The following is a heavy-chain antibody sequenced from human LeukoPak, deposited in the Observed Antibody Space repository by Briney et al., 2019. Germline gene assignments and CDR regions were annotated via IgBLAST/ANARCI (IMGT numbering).Heavy chain of an antibody. D-gene: IGHD3-3*01. CDR1: GYTFTSYY. Sequence: ASVKVSCKASGYTFTSYYMHWVRQAPGQGLEWMGWINPNSGGTNYAQKFQGRVTMTRDTSISTAYMELSRLRSDDTAVYYCARDRRTFWSGYYRYNWFDPWGQGTLVTVSS. CDR2: INPNSGGT. CDR3: ARDRRTFWSGYYRYNWFDP. J-gene: IGHJ5*02. V-gene: IGHV1-2*02.